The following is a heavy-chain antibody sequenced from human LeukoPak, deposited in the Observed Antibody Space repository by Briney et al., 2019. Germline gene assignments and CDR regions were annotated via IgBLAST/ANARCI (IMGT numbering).Heavy chain of an antibody. Sequence: PSETLSLSCAASGFSFSSNSFNWFRQPPGKGLEWVSSISSSGSTIYYADSVKGRFTISRDNAKNSLYLQMNSLRAEDTAVYYGARELVVVPADDAFDIWGQGTMVTVSS. D-gene: IGHD2-2*01. CDR1: GFSFSSNS. CDR2: ISSSGSTI. V-gene: IGHV3-21*04. CDR3: ARELVVVPADDAFDI. J-gene: IGHJ3*02.